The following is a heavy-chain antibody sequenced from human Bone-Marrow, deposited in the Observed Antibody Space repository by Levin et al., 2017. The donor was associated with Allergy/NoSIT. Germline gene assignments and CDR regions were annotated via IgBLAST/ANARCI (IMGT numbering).Heavy chain of an antibody. V-gene: IGHV3-30*04. J-gene: IGHJ4*02. CDR2: ISYDGSNK. D-gene: IGHD3-10*01. Sequence: PGGSLRLSCAASGFTFSSYAMHWVRQAPGKGLEWVAVISYDGSNKYYADSVKGRFTISRDNSKNTLYLQMNSLRAEDTAVYYCARDPTMVRGVLDYWGQGTLVTVSS. CDR1: GFTFSSYA. CDR3: ARDPTMVRGVLDY.